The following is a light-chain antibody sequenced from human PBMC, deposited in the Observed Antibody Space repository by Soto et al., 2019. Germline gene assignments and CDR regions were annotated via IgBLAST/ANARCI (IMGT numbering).Light chain of an antibody. CDR3: SSYSSTITL. V-gene: IGLV2-14*01. CDR1: SPDFGV. J-gene: IGLJ2*01. Sequence: QSVLTQPASVSGSPGQSITISCSGISPDFGVSWYQHFPGKAPKLLIFEVSNRPSGVSTRFSGSKSGNMAFLTISGLQSEDEGLYHCSSYSSTITLFGGGTKLTVL. CDR2: EVS.